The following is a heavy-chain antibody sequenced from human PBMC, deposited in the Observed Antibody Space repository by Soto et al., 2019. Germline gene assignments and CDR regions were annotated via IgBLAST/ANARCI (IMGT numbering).Heavy chain of an antibody. CDR3: ARRGEYCSGGSCYVSAWFDP. V-gene: IGHV5-10-1*01. CDR1: GYSFTSYW. Sequence: PGESLKISCKGSGYSFTSYWISWVRQMPGKGLEWMGRIDPSDSYTNYSPSFQGHVTISADKSISTAYLQWSSLKASDTAMYYWARRGEYCSGGSCYVSAWFDPWGQGTLVTVSS. CDR2: IDPSDSYT. D-gene: IGHD2-15*01. J-gene: IGHJ5*02.